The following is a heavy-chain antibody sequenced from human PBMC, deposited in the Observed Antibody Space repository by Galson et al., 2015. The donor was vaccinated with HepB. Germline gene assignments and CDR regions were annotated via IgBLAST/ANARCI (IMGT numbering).Heavy chain of an antibody. Sequence: ETLSLTCAVSGGSITRTSFYWGWIRQSPGKGLEWIGIAYYSGTAYYNPSLKSRADLSVDKSKNQFSLRLTSVTAADTAIYYCARTGYIYGYPLGSHFDIWGQGVLATVSS. J-gene: IGHJ4*02. CDR1: GGSITRTSFY. D-gene: IGHD5-18*01. V-gene: IGHV4-39*07. CDR3: ARTGYIYGYPLGSHFDI. CDR2: AYYSGTA.